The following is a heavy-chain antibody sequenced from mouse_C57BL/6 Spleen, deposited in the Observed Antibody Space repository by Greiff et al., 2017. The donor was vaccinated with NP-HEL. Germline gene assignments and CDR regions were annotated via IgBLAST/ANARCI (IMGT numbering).Heavy chain of an antibody. V-gene: IGHV3-6*01. Sequence: DVKLQESGPGLVKPSQSLSLTCSVTGYSITSGYYWNWIRQFPGNKLEWMGYISYDGSNNYNPSLKNRISITRDTSKNQFFLKLNSVTTEDTATYYCARGDLGGWGQGTLVTVSA. CDR3: ARGDLGG. CDR2: ISYDGSN. CDR1: GYSITSGYY. D-gene: IGHD3-3*01. J-gene: IGHJ3*01.